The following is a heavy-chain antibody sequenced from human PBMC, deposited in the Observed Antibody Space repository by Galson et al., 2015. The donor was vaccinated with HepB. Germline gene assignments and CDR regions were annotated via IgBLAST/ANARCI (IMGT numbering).Heavy chain of an antibody. CDR2: ISYDGSNK. CDR1: GFTFSSYA. V-gene: IGHV3-30-3*01. D-gene: IGHD5-24*01. CDR3: ARVGERWLQFEACAY. J-gene: IGHJ4*02. Sequence: SLRLSCAASGFTFSSYAMHWVRQAPGKGLEWVAVISYDGSNKYYADSVKGRFTISRDNSKSTLYLQMNSLRAEDTAVYYCARVGERWLQFEACAYWGQGTLVTVSS.